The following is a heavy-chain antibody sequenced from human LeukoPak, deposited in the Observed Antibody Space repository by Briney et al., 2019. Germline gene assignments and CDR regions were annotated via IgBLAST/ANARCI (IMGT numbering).Heavy chain of an antibody. CDR2: INHSGST. CDR1: SGSFSGYY. V-gene: IGHV4-34*01. D-gene: IGHD3-9*01. CDR3: SRGRAYFD. Sequence: PSETLSLTCAVYSGSFSGYYWSWIRQPPGKGLEWIGEINHSGSTNYNPSLKSRVTISQDTSKNQFSLRLSSVTAADTAVYYCSRGRAYFDWGQGTLVTVSS. J-gene: IGHJ4*02.